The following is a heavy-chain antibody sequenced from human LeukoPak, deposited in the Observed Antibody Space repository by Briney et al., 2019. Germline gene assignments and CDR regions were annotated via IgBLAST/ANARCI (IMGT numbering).Heavy chain of an antibody. CDR3: AKDVELRHFDWLLDFDY. CDR2: ISGSGGST. CDR1: GFTFSSYA. D-gene: IGHD3-9*01. Sequence: GGSLRLSCAASGFTFSSYAMSWVRQAPGKGLEWVSAISGSGGSTYYADSVKGRFTISRDNSKNTLYLQMNSLRAEDTAVYYCAKDVELRHFDWLLDFDYWGQGTLVTVSS. V-gene: IGHV3-23*01. J-gene: IGHJ4*02.